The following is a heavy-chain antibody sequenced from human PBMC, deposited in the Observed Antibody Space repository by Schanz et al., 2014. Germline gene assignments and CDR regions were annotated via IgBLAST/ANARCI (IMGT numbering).Heavy chain of an antibody. D-gene: IGHD2-2*01. CDR1: GFTFSSYS. CDR2: IGPASDP. J-gene: IGHJ4*02. Sequence: EVQLVESGGGLVKPGGSLRLSCAASGFTFSSYSMNWVRQAPGKGLEWVSGIGPASDPYYAGSVKGRFTISRENGKNSLYLQMNSLRAGDTAVYYCARGRRGDCRRTSCTYYFDYWGQGTLVTVSS. V-gene: IGHV3-13*05. CDR3: ARGRRGDCRRTSCTYYFDY.